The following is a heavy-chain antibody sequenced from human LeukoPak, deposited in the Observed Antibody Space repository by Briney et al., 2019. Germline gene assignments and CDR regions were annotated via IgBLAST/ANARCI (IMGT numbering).Heavy chain of an antibody. V-gene: IGHV1-46*01. Sequence: ASVKASCKASGYTFTSYYMHWVRQAPGQGLEWMGIINPSGGSTSYAQKFQGRVTMTRDMSTSTVYMELSSLRAEDTAVYYCAKDFGPPRTEVWGSYRYSNYYYYMDVWGKGTTVTISS. CDR2: INPSGGST. CDR1: GYTFTSYY. J-gene: IGHJ6*03. D-gene: IGHD3-16*02. CDR3: AKDFGPPRTEVWGSYRYSNYYYYMDV.